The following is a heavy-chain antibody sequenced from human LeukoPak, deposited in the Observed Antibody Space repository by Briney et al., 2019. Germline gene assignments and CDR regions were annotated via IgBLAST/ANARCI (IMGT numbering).Heavy chain of an antibody. D-gene: IGHD3-3*01. CDR2: ISGSGGST. V-gene: IGHV3-23*01. CDR3: AKGPYYDFWSGSYYFDY. Sequence: GGSLRLSCAVSGFTFSSYAMSWVRQAPGKGLEWVSAISGSGGSTYYADSVKGRFTISRNNSKNTLYLQMNSLRAEDTAVYYCAKGPYYDFWSGSYYFDYWGQGTLVTVSS. CDR1: GFTFSSYA. J-gene: IGHJ4*02.